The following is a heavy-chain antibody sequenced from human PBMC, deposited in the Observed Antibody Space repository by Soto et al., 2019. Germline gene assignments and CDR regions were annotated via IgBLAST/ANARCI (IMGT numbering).Heavy chain of an antibody. D-gene: IGHD6-6*01. V-gene: IGHV1-18*01. Sequence: QVHLVQSGAEVKKPGASVKVSCQGSGYAFTTYGITWVRQAPGQGLEWMGWISAHNGNTNYAQQLQGRVTVTRDTSTSTAYMELRSLRYDDTVVYYCARGRDGDYWGQGALVTVSS. CDR2: ISAHNGNT. CDR1: GYAFTTYG. J-gene: IGHJ4*02. CDR3: ARGRDGDY.